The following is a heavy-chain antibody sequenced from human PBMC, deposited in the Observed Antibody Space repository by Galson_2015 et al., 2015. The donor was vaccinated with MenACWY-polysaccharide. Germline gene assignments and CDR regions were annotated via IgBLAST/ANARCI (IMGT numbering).Heavy chain of an antibody. CDR3: ARVEVLRGSYYVMDV. V-gene: IGHV4-59*01. J-gene: IGHJ6*02. D-gene: IGHD1-26*01. Sequence: ETLSLTCTVSGGSIISYYWSWIRQPPGKGLEWIGCIYYSGSTNYNPSLESRVTIAVDTSKNQFSLNLSSVTAADTAVYYCARVEVLRGSYYVMDVWGQGTTVTVSS. CDR2: IYYSGST. CDR1: GGSIISYY.